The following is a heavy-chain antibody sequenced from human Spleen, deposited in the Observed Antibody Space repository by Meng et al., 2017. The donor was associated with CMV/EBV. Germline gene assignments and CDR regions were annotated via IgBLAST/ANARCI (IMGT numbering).Heavy chain of an antibody. Sequence: ASVKVSCKASGYTFTSYGISWVRQAPGQGLEWMGWISAYNGNTNYAQKLQGRVTITTDESTSTAYMELSSLRSEDTAVYYCASAPYSYGYGMDVWGQGTTVTVSS. V-gene: IGHV1-18*01. J-gene: IGHJ6*02. D-gene: IGHD5-18*01. CDR3: ASAPYSYGYGMDV. CDR2: ISAYNGNT. CDR1: GYTFTSYG.